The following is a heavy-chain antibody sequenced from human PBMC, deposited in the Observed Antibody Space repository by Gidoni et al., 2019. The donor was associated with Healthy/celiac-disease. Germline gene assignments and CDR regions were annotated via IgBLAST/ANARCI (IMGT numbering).Heavy chain of an antibody. V-gene: IGHV4-39*07. CDR3: ARSFYYDSSGYIRSKYYFDY. Sequence: QLQLQETCPGLVKPSETLSLTCTAFGGSISSSSYHLGWLRQPPGKGLEWIGSIYYSGSTYYNPSLKSRVTISVDTSKYQFSLKLSSVTAADTAVYYCARSFYYDSSGYIRSKYYFDYWGQGTLVTVSS. J-gene: IGHJ4*02. CDR1: GGSISSSSYH. D-gene: IGHD3-22*01. CDR2: IYYSGST.